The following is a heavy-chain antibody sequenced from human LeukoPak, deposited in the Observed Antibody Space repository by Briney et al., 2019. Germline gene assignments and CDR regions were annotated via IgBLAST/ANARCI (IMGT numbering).Heavy chain of an antibody. D-gene: IGHD1-26*01. V-gene: IGHV4-39*01. CDR2: IYYSGIT. CDR3: ARLGGIVAATSYFDY. CDR1: GGSISSSSYY. J-gene: IGHJ4*02. Sequence: SETLSLTCTVSGGSISSSSYYWVWIRQPPGKGPEWIGTIYYSGITYYNPSLQSRVTISVDTSKNQFSLKLSSVTAADTAAYHCARLGGIVAATSYFDYWGQGTLVTVSS.